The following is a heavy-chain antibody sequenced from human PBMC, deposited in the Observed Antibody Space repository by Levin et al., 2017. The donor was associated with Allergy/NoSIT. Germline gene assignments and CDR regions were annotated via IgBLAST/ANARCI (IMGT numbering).Heavy chain of an antibody. D-gene: IGHD3-22*01. Sequence: RASVKVSCKASGYTFTSYYMHWVRQAPGQGLEWMGIINPSGGSTSYAQKFQGRVTMTRDTSTSTVYMELSSLRSEDTAVYYCARVYYDSSGYIPGLDYWGQGTLVTVSS. CDR3: ARVYYDSSGYIPGLDY. J-gene: IGHJ4*02. V-gene: IGHV1-46*01. CDR1: GYTFTSYY. CDR2: INPSGGST.